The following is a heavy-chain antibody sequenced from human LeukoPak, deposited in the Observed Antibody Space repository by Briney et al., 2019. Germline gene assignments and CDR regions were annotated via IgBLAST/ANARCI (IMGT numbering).Heavy chain of an antibody. Sequence: SETLSLTCAVYGGSFSGYYWGWIRQPPGKGLEWIGSIYHSGNTYYNPSLKSRVTISVDTSKNQFSLKLNSVTAADTAVYYCARVLYYGSGSGTFDVWGQGTMVTVSS. V-gene: IGHV4-38-2*01. CDR3: ARVLYYGSGSGTFDV. J-gene: IGHJ3*01. CDR2: IYHSGNT. D-gene: IGHD3-10*01. CDR1: GGSFSGYY.